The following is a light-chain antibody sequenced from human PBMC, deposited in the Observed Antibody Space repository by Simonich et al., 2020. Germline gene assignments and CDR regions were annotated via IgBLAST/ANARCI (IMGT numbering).Light chain of an antibody. J-gene: IGLJ2*01. CDR2: EDN. CDR1: RGSIASTY. Sequence: NFMLTQPHSVSESPGKTVTISCTRSRGSIASTYVQWDQQRPGRSPTTVIYEDNQSPSGVPDRFSGSIDSSSNSASLSISGLKTEDEADYYCQSYDSSNQVFGGGTKLTVL. V-gene: IGLV6-57*01. CDR3: QSYDSSNQV.